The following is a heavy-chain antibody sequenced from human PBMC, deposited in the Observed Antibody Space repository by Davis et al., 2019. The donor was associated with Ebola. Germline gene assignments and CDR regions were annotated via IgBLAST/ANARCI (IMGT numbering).Heavy chain of an antibody. CDR1: GFTFSSYS. D-gene: IGHD3-3*01. CDR3: ARDNNYDFWSGYSLYGMDV. Sequence: GGSLRLSCAASGFTFSSYSMNWVRQAPGKGLEWVANIKQDGSEKYYVDSEKGRFTISRDNAKNSLYLQMNSLRAEDTAVYYCARDNNYDFWSGYSLYGMDVWGQGTTVTVSS. CDR2: IKQDGSEK. V-gene: IGHV3-7*03. J-gene: IGHJ6*02.